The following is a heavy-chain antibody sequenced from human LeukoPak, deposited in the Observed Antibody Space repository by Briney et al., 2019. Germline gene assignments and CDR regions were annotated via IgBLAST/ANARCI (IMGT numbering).Heavy chain of an antibody. CDR2: ISDSGDYT. CDR3: AKDTSIGKYCTNGVCSPFDY. J-gene: IGHJ4*02. CDR1: GFAFSSYA. V-gene: IGHV3-23*01. D-gene: IGHD2-8*01. Sequence: GGSLRLSCAGSGFAFSSYAMSWVRQAPGQGLEWVSVISDSGDYTSYADSVRGRFTISRDNSRNTLYLQMISLRPEDTAVYYCAKDTSIGKYCTNGVCSPFDYWGQGTLVTVSS.